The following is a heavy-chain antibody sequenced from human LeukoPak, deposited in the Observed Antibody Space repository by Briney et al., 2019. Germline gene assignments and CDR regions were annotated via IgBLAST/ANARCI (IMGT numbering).Heavy chain of an antibody. J-gene: IGHJ4*02. CDR1: GFTFGDYA. D-gene: IGHD3-10*01. CDR3: ARDRADYYGSGSYYPNFDY. CDR2: IRSKAYGGTT. V-gene: IGHV3-49*04. Sequence: GGSLRLSCTASGFTFGDYAMSWVRQAPGKGLEWVGFIRSKAYGGTTEYAASVKGRFTISRDDSKSIAYLEMNSLKTEDTAVYYCARDRADYYGSGSYYPNFDYWGQGTLVTVSS.